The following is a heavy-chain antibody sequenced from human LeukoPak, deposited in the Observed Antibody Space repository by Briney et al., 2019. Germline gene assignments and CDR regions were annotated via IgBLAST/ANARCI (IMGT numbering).Heavy chain of an antibody. J-gene: IGHJ4*02. CDR1: GGSISSYY. CDR2: IYYSGST. CDR3: ARDPYGDYGFDY. V-gene: IGHV4-30-4*08. D-gene: IGHD4-17*01. Sequence: SETLSLTCTVSGGSISSYYWSWIRQPPGKGLEWIGYIYYSGSTYYNPSLKSRVTISVDTSKNQFSLKLSSVTAADTAVYYCARDPYGDYGFDYWGQGTLVTVSS.